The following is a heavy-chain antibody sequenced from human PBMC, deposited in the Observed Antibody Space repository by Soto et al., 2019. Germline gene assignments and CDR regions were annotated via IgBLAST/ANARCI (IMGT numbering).Heavy chain of an antibody. CDR2: INPQGGST. Sequence: ASVQVSCKAPGDTFTSYYMHWVRQAPGNGLEWMGVINPQGGSTRFARKFQGRVTMTRDTSTSTVYLELRGQTSDDSDVYYLARSCGGVYGIMIEGSNWLGPWVRGSLGTVSS. D-gene: IGHD3-16*01. V-gene: IGHV1-46*01. J-gene: IGHJ5*02. CDR1: GDTFTSYY. CDR3: ARSCGGVYGIMIEGSNWLGP.